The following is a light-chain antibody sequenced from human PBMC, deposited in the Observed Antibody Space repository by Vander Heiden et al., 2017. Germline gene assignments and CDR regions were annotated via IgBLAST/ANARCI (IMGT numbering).Light chain of an antibody. V-gene: IGKV1-5*03. Sequence: DIQMTQSPSTLSASVGDRVTITCRASERISTWLAWYQQKPGKAPKLLIYKASSLESGVPSRFSGSGSGTEFTLTISSLQPDDFATYYCQLYNDYSWTFGQGTKVEIK. CDR2: KAS. J-gene: IGKJ1*01. CDR1: ERISTW. CDR3: QLYNDYSWT.